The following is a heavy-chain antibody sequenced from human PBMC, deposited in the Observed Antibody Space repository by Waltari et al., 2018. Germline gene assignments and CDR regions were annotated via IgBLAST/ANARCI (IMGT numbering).Heavy chain of an antibody. Sequence: QVQLVESGGGVVHPGGSLRLSCTVSGFTFSNSGMHWVRQAPGKGLEWVAVIRYDGRNTYYVDSVKGRFNISRDSSKNTLYLQMNSLRAEDTAVYYCAKDRAIAIFGVVIGQQGMDVWGQGTTVAVSS. J-gene: IGHJ6*02. CDR2: IRYDGRNT. V-gene: IGHV3-30*02. CDR1: GFTFSNSG. D-gene: IGHD3-3*01. CDR3: AKDRAIAIFGVVIGQQGMDV.